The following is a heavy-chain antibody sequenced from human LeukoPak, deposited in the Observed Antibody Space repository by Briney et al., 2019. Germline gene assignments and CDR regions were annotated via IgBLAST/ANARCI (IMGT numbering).Heavy chain of an antibody. J-gene: IGHJ4*02. V-gene: IGHV3-48*01. CDR3: ARDFAREFTIDY. D-gene: IGHD3-10*01. Sequence: GGSLRLSCAASGSTFSNYNMNWVRQPPGKGLQWVSYISSSSNIIYYADSVKGRFTISRDNAKNSLFLQMNSLRAEDTAVYYCARDFAREFTIDYWGQGTLVTVSS. CDR2: ISSSSNII. CDR1: GSTFSNYN.